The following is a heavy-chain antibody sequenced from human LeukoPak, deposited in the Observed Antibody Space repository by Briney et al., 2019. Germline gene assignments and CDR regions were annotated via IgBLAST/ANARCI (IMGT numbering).Heavy chain of an antibody. V-gene: IGHV1-46*01. CDR3: ARDESISILWW. CDR2: INPNGGST. Sequence: ASVKVSCTASVYTFTNYYMHWVRQAPGQGLEWMGIINPNGGSTNYAQKFQGRVTMTRDTSTSTVYMELSSLRSEDTAVYYCARDESISILWWWGQGTLVTVSS. CDR1: VYTFTNYY. D-gene: IGHD2-21*01. J-gene: IGHJ1*01.